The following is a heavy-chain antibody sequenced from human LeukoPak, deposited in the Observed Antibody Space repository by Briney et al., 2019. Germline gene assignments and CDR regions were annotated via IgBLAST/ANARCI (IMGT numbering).Heavy chain of an antibody. Sequence: GGSLRLSCAASGFTFNSYAMSWVRQAPGKGLEWVSAISGSGGSTYYADSVKGRFTISRDNSKNTLYLQMNSLRAEDTAVYYCAKLTGFWSGLDVWGQGTTVTVSS. CDR1: GFTFNSYA. D-gene: IGHD3-3*01. CDR3: AKLTGFWSGLDV. CDR2: ISGSGGST. J-gene: IGHJ6*02. V-gene: IGHV3-23*01.